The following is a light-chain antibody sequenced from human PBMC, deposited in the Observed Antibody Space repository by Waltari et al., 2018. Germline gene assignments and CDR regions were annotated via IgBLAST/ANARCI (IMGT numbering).Light chain of an antibody. J-gene: IGKJ1*01. CDR3: QQRTDRPPVT. V-gene: IGKV3-11*01. CDR2: DAS. Sequence: EVVLTQSAATLSWSPGEVATLPCRASQSVSVYLAWYQQNPGQAPRLLIYDASDRATGVPARFSGSGSGTDFTLTISSLEPEDFAVYCCQQRTDRPPVTFGQGTRVEMK. CDR1: QSVSVY.